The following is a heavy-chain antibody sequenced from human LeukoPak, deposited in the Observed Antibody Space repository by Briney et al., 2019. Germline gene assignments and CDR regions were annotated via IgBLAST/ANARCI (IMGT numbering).Heavy chain of an antibody. V-gene: IGHV4-39*07. CDR3: ARGDNWNYEIDY. Sequence: ASGTLSLTCTVSGGSISSSSYYWGWIRQPPGKGLEWIGSIYYSGSIYYNPSLKSRATISVDTSKNQFSLKLSSVTAADTAVYYCARGDNWNYEIDYWGQGTLVTVSS. CDR2: IYYSGSI. D-gene: IGHD1-7*01. CDR1: GGSISSSSYY. J-gene: IGHJ4*02.